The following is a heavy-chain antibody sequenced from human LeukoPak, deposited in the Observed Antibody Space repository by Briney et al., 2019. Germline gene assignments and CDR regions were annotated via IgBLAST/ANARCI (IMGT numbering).Heavy chain of an antibody. J-gene: IGHJ4*02. Sequence: SETLSLTCTVSGASFNSDDQYWNWIRQSPGKGLEWIGSIHPSGMLYNNPSLESRVTMSRDTSKNQFSLNLNSVTAADTAVYFCTRGLDSRKLGYWRQGILVTVSS. CDR1: GASFNSDDQY. V-gene: IGHV4-31*03. D-gene: IGHD3-22*01. CDR3: TRGLDSRKLGY. CDR2: IHPSGML.